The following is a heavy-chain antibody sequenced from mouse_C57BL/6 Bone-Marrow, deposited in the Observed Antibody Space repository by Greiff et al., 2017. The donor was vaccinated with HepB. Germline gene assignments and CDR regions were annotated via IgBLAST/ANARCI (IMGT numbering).Heavy chain of an antibody. CDR1: GFTFSDYG. D-gene: IGHD2-4*01. CDR2: ISNLAYSI. CDR3: ARRFYYDSWYFDV. Sequence: DVHLVESGGGLVQPGGSLKLSCAASGFTFSDYGMAWVRQAPRKGPEWVAFISNLAYSIYYADTVTGRFTISRENAKNTLYLEMSSLRSEDTAMYYCARRFYYDSWYFDVWGTGTTVTVSS. V-gene: IGHV5-15*04. J-gene: IGHJ1*03.